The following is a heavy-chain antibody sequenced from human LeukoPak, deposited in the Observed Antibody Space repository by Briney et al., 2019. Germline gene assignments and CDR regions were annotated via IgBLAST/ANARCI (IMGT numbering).Heavy chain of an antibody. Sequence: GGSLRLSCAVSGFSFSTYWMGWVRQAPGKGLEWVANIKQDGSEEYYVDSVKGRFTISRDNAKNSLYLQMSSLRAEDTAVYYCARDRSPGCYWGQGTLVTVSS. CDR3: ARDRSPGCY. CDR1: GFSFSTYW. CDR2: IKQDGSEE. V-gene: IGHV3-7*03. D-gene: IGHD3-10*01. J-gene: IGHJ4*02.